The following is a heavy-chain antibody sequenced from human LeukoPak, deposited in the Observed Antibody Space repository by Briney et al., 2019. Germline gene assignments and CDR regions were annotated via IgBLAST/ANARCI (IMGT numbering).Heavy chain of an antibody. Sequence: GGSLRLSCAASGFTFSSYGMHWVRQAPGKGLEWVAVISYDGSNKYYADSVKGRFTISRDNSKNTLYLQMNSLRAEDTAVYYCARDRTYCSGGSCYFDYWGQGTLVTVSS. CDR2: ISYDGSNK. J-gene: IGHJ4*02. D-gene: IGHD2-15*01. CDR3: ARDRTYCSGGSCYFDY. V-gene: IGHV3-30*03. CDR1: GFTFSSYG.